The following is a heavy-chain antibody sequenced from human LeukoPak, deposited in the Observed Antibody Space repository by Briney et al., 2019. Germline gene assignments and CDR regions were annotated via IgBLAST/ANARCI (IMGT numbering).Heavy chain of an antibody. CDR2: ISYDGSNK. V-gene: IGHV3-30*04. CDR3: ARGGVTMVRGVMTNYYYYYGMDV. D-gene: IGHD3-10*01. J-gene: IGHJ6*02. Sequence: GRSLRLSCAASGFTFSSYAMHWVRQAPGKGLEWVAVISYDGSNKYYADSVKGRFTISRDNSKNTLYLQMNSLRAEDTAVHYCARGGVTMVRGVMTNYYYYYGMDVWGQGTTVTVSS. CDR1: GFTFSSYA.